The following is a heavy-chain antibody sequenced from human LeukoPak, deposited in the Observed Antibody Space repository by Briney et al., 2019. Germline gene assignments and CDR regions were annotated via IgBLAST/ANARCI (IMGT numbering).Heavy chain of an antibody. J-gene: IGHJ6*02. CDR2: ISSSSSYI. CDR3: ARTIVVVVAAKVYGMDV. Sequence: PGGSLRLSCAASGFTFSSYSMNWVRQAPGKGLEWVSSISSSSSYIYYADSVKGRFTISRDNAKNSLYLQMNSLRAEDTAVYYCARTIVVVVAAKVYGMDVWGQGTTVTVSS. D-gene: IGHD2-15*01. V-gene: IGHV3-21*01. CDR1: GFTFSSYS.